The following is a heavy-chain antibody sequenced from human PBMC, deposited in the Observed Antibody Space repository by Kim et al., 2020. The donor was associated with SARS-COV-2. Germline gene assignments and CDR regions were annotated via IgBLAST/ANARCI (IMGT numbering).Heavy chain of an antibody. CDR2: ISGSGGST. J-gene: IGHJ4*02. D-gene: IGHD6-13*01. Sequence: GGSLRLSCAASGFTFSSYAMSWVRQAPGKGLEWVSAISGSGGSTYYADSVKGRFTISRDNSKNTLYLQMNSLRAEDTAVYYCAKGYSSSWHNIPNLLVIDYWGQGTLVTVSS. CDR3: AKGYSSSWHNIPNLLVIDY. V-gene: IGHV3-23*01. CDR1: GFTFSSYA.